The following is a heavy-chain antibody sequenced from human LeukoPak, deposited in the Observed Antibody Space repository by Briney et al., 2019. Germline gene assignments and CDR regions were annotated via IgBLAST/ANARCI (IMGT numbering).Heavy chain of an antibody. D-gene: IGHD5-18*01. CDR2: TYYRSKWYN. CDR1: GDSVSSNSAT. V-gene: IGHV6-1*01. Sequence: SQTLSLTCAISGDSVSSNSATWNCIRQSPSRGLEWLGRTYYRSKWYNDYAESVKSRITINPDTSKNQFSLQLNSVTPEDTAVYFCARDLAGDGGYSYGMVDYWGQGTLLTVSS. CDR3: ARDLAGDGGYSYGMVDY. J-gene: IGHJ4*02.